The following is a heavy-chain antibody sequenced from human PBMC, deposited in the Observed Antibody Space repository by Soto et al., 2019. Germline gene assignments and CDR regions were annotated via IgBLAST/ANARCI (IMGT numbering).Heavy chain of an antibody. CDR2: ISFDGSNK. V-gene: IGHV3-30*18. D-gene: IGHD3-10*01. J-gene: IGHJ6*02. CDR1: GFTFTSYG. Sequence: LRLSCAASGFTFTSYGMHWVRQAPGKGLEWVAVISFDGSNKYYADSVKGRFTISRDNSKNTLYLQMNSLRAEDTAVYYCAKDSRSYAANYYYGMDVWGQGTTVTVSS. CDR3: AKDSRSYAANYYYGMDV.